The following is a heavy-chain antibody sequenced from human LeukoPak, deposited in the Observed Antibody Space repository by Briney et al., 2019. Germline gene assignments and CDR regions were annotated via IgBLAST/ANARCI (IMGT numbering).Heavy chain of an antibody. J-gene: IGHJ3*02. V-gene: IGHV4-4*07. Sequence: LETLSLSCTVSVGSLRIYYGSCIREPAGNGVECIWRIYTSMITSYNTSLKSRLAMSVDTSKNQTSLILSSATAADTAVYYRARGNFDPSAYYYDHDAFDIGGQGTMLTVSS. D-gene: IGHD3-22*01. CDR3: ARGNFDPSAYYYDHDAFDI. CDR1: VGSLRIYY. CDR2: IYTSMIT.